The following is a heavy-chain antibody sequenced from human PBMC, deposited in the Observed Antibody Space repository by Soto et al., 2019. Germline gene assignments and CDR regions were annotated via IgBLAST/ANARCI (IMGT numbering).Heavy chain of an antibody. CDR2: ISAYNGNT. CDR3: ARDAQGVVLHY. D-gene: IGHD2-15*01. V-gene: IGHV1-18*01. CDR1: GYTFTSYG. J-gene: IGHJ4*02. Sequence: QVQLVQSGAEVKKPGASVKVSCKASGYTFTSYGISWVRQAPGQGLEWMGWISAYNGNTNYAQKLQGRVTMTRDTATSTADMELRSLRSDDTAVYYCARDAQGVVLHYWGQGPLVTVSS.